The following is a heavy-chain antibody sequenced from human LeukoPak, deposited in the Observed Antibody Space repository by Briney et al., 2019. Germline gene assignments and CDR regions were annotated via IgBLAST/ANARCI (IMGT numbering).Heavy chain of an antibody. V-gene: IGHV4-34*01. CDR1: GGSFSGYY. CDR2: IKHSGST. D-gene: IGHD4-11*01. Sequence: SETLSLTCAVYGGSFSGYYWSWIRQPPGKGLEWIGEIKHSGSTNYNPSLKSRVTISVDTSKNQFSLKLSSVTAADTAVYYCARGYSNYGNYYYYYYMDVWGKGTTVTVYS. J-gene: IGHJ6*03. CDR3: ARGYSNYGNYYYYYYMDV.